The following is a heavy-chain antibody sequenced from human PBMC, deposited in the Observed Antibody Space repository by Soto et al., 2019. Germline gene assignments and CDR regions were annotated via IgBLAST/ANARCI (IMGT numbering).Heavy chain of an antibody. J-gene: IGHJ4*02. CDR1: GFTFSIFS. CDR2: ISSSSSTI. V-gene: IGHV3-48*02. D-gene: IGHD3-22*01. CDR3: ARDYYDSSGYLGLLDY. Sequence: PAESLTLSCQPSGFTFSIFSMNWARQAPGKGLEWVSYISSSSSTIYYADSVKGRFTISRDNAKNSLYLQMNSLRDEDTAVYYCARDYYDSSGYLGLLDYWGQGT.